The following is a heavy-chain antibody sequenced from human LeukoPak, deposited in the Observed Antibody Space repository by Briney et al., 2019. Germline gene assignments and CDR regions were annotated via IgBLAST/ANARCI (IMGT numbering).Heavy chain of an antibody. Sequence: GGSLRLSCTASGYAVSSNYINWVRQAPGKGLEWVSVIHSGGNTYYAHSVKDRFTISRDNSKNTVYLQMNSLRAEDTALYYCARERDGYCGGDCYYYYGMDVWGQGTTVTVSS. J-gene: IGHJ6*02. D-gene: IGHD2-21*02. V-gene: IGHV3-66*01. CDR1: GYAVSSNY. CDR3: ARERDGYCGGDCYYYYGMDV. CDR2: IHSGGNT.